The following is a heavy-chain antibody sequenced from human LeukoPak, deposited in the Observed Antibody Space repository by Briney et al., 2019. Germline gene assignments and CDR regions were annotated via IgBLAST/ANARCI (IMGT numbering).Heavy chain of an antibody. CDR1: GGSFSGYY. CDR3: ARAVGTYYYDSSGYYQSYYFDY. D-gene: IGHD3-22*01. J-gene: IGHJ4*02. Sequence: PSETLSLTCAVYGGSFSGYYWSWIRQPPGKGLEWIGEINHSGSTNYNPSLKSRVTISVDTSKNQFSLKLSSVTAADTAVYYCARAVGTYYYDSSGYYQSYYFDYWGQGTLVTVSS. CDR2: INHSGST. V-gene: IGHV4-34*01.